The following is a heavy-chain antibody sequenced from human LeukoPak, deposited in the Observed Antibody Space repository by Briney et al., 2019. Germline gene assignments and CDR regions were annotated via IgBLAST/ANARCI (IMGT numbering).Heavy chain of an antibody. J-gene: IGHJ4*02. Sequence: GGSLRLSCAASGFTFDDYAMSWVRQAPGKGLEWVSSISSSSSYIYYADSVKGRFTISRDNAKNSLYLQMNSLRAEDTAVYYCARCVAFMVRGLYDFDCWGEGTLVTDSS. CDR1: GFTFDDYA. D-gene: IGHD3-10*01. V-gene: IGHV3-21*04. CDR2: ISSSSSYI. CDR3: ARCVAFMVRGLYDFDC.